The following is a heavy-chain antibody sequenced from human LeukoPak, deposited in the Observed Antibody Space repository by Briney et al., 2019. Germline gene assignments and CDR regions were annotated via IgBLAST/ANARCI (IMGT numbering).Heavy chain of an antibody. CDR3: ATTVTWDAFDI. CDR2: IIPIFGTA. CDR1: GGTFSIYA. Sequence: VQVSCNASGGTFSIYAISWVRQAPGQGLEWMGGIIPIFGTANYAQKFQGRVTITTDESTSTAYMELSSLRSEDTAVYYCATTVTWDAFDIWGQGTMVTVSS. D-gene: IGHD4-17*01. V-gene: IGHV1-69*05. J-gene: IGHJ3*02.